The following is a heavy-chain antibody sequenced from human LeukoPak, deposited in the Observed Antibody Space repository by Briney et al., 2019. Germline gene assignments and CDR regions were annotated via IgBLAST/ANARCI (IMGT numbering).Heavy chain of an antibody. Sequence: GGSLRLSCVASEFSPTNFWMTWVRQAPGKGLEWVSSISSSSSYIYYADSVKGRFTISRDNAKNSLYLQMNSLRAEDTAVYYCARDGAYYYDSSGYYFRDYWGQGTLVTVSS. V-gene: IGHV3-21*01. D-gene: IGHD3-22*01. CDR3: ARDGAYYYDSSGYYFRDY. J-gene: IGHJ4*02. CDR2: ISSSSSYI. CDR1: EFSPTNFW.